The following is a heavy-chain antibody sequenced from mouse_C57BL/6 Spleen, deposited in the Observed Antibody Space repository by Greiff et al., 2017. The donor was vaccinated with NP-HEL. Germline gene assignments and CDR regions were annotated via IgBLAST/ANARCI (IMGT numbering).Heavy chain of an antibody. D-gene: IGHD1-1*01. CDR3: ARDYYGSSYSFAY. CDR2: ISYDGSN. Sequence: EVKLVESGPGLVKPSQSLSLTCSVTGYSITSAYYWNWIRQFPGNKLEWMGYISYDGSNNYNPSLKNRISITRDTSKNQFFLKLNSVTTEDTATYYCARDYYGSSYSFAYWGQGTLVTVSA. CDR1: GYSITSAYY. J-gene: IGHJ3*01. V-gene: IGHV3-6*01.